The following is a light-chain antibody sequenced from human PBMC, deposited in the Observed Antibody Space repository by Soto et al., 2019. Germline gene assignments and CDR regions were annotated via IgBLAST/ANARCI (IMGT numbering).Light chain of an antibody. CDR1: SSNIGSNT. CDR2: TNN. Sequence: QSVLTQPPSASGTPGQRVTLSCSGSSSNIGSNTVNWYQQLPGAAPKLLIYTNNQRPSGVPDRFSGSKSGTSASLAISGLQSEDEADYYCAAWDDSLIGYVFGTGTQLTV. J-gene: IGLJ1*01. V-gene: IGLV1-44*01. CDR3: AAWDDSLIGYV.